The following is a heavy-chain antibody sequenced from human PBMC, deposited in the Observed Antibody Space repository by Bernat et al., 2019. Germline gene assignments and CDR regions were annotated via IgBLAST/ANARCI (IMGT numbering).Heavy chain of an antibody. CDR1: GVTFSDTW. CDR3: TTDFDY. Sequence: EVQLVESGGGLVKPGGSLRLSCAGSGVTFSDTWLNWVRQAPGKGLEWVGRVKRKIDGETTEYAAPVKGRFTISRDDSKNALYLHMNRLKTEGTALYYCTTDFDYWGQEPGSPSPQ. J-gene: IGHJ4*01. CDR2: VKRKIDGETT. V-gene: IGHV3-15*07.